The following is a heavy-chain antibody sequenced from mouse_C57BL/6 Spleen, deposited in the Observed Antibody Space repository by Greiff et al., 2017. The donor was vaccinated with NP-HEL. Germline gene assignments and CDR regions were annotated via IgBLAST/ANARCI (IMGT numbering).Heavy chain of an antibody. CDR1: GYTFTSYW. V-gene: IGHV1-74*01. D-gene: IGHD4-1*01. J-gene: IGHJ3*01. CDR2: IHPSDSDT. Sequence: QVQLQQPGAELVKPGASVKVFCKASGYTFTSYWMHWVKQRPGQGLEWIGRIHPSDSDTNYNQKFRGKATLTVDKSSSTAYMQLSSLTSEDSAVYYCGWDEFAYWGQGTLVTVSA. CDR3: GWDEFAY.